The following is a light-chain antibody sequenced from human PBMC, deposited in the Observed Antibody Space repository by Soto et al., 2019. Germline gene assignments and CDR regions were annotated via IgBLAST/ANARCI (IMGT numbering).Light chain of an antibody. Sequence: EIVWTQSPGTLSLSPGEGASLSCRASQAISGNYLAWYQHKPGQAPRLLMYGASSRATGIPDRFSGSGSGTDFTLTISRLEPEDFAVYYCQQYGSSPPITFGQGTRLEFK. J-gene: IGKJ5*01. CDR1: QAISGNY. CDR3: QQYGSSPPIT. CDR2: GAS. V-gene: IGKV3-20*01.